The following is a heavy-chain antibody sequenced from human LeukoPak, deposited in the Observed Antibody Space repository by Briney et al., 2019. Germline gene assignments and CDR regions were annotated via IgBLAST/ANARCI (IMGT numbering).Heavy chain of an antibody. Sequence: PGGSLRLSCAASGFTFSSYGMHWVRQAPGKGLEWVAFIRYDGSNKYYADSVKGRFTISRDNSKNTLYLQMNSLRAEDTAVYYCAKDQGDYGDYDHYFDYWGQGTLVTVSS. CDR3: AKDQGDYGDYDHYFDY. J-gene: IGHJ4*02. D-gene: IGHD4-17*01. CDR2: IRYDGSNK. V-gene: IGHV3-30*02. CDR1: GFTFSSYG.